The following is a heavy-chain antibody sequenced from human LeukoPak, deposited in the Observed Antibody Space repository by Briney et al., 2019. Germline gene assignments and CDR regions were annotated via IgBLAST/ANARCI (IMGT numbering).Heavy chain of an antibody. CDR1: GFTFSRYA. J-gene: IGHJ4*02. CDR2: ITSSSTTT. CDR3: ARERGAAPGTPPVDF. D-gene: IGHD6-13*01. Sequence: GGSLRLSCAASGFTFSRYAMNWVRQAPGKGLEWVSYITSSSTTTYYADSVKGRFTISRDNAKNSLYLQMNSLRDEDTALYYCARERGAAPGTPPVDFWGQGTLVTVSS. V-gene: IGHV3-48*02.